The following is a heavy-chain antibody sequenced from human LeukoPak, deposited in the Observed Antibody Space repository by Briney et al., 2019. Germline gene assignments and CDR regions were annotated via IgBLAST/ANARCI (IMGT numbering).Heavy chain of an antibody. J-gene: IGHJ6*03. CDR3: ARRDYYGSGGLYYYYYMDV. D-gene: IGHD3-10*01. V-gene: IGHV4-39*07. Sequence: SETLSLTCTVSGDSISSSSYYWGWIRQPPGKGLEWIGSIYYSGSTYYNPSLKSRVTISVDTSKNQFSLKLSSVTVADTAVYYCARRDYYGSGGLYYYYYMDVWGKGTTVTISS. CDR2: IYYSGST. CDR1: GDSISSSSYY.